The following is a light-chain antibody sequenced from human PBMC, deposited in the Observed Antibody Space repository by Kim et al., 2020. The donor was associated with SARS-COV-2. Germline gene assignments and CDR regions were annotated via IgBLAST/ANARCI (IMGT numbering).Light chain of an antibody. CDR3: AAWDDSLNGPV. CDR2: SNN. CDR1: SSNIGSNT. J-gene: IGLJ2*01. V-gene: IGLV1-44*01. Sequence: ELTQPPSASGAPGQRVTIPCSGSSSNIGSNTVNWYQQLPGTAPKLLIYSNNQRPSGVPDRFSGSKSGTSASLAISGLQSEDDADYYCAAWDDSLNGPVFGGGTHLTV.